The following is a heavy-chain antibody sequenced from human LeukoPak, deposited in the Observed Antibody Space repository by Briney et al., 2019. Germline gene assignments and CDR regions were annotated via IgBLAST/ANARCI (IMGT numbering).Heavy chain of an antibody. D-gene: IGHD4-17*01. CDR2: INWNGGST. Sequence: GGSLRLSCAASGFTFDDYGMSWVRQAPGKGLEWVSGINWNGGSTGYADSVKGRFTISRDNAKNSLYLRMNSLRAEDTALYYCARGGFTVTKLSNAFDIWGQGTMVTVSS. V-gene: IGHV3-20*04. J-gene: IGHJ3*02. CDR3: ARGGFTVTKLSNAFDI. CDR1: GFTFDDYG.